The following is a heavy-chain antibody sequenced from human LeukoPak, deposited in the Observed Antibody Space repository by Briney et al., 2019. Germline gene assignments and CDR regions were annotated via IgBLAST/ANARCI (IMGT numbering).Heavy chain of an antibody. Sequence: GGSLRLSCAASGFTFSSYEMNWVRQAPGKGLEWVSYISSSDSTIYYADSVKGRFTISRDNAKNSLYLQMNSLRAEDTAVYYCARYGDSSVYYSADAFDIWGQGTMVTVSS. CDR3: ARYGDSSVYYSADAFDI. D-gene: IGHD3-22*01. V-gene: IGHV3-48*03. CDR1: GFTFSSYE. J-gene: IGHJ3*02. CDR2: ISSSDSTI.